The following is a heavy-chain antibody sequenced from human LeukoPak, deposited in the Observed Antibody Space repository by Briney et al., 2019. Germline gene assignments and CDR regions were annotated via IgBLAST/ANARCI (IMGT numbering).Heavy chain of an antibody. CDR2: ISYDGTNK. Sequence: PGGSLRLSCAASGFTFSGYAVHWVRQAPGKGLDWVAVISYDGTNKHYADSVKGRFTISRDNSKNTLQLHMNSLRAEDTALYYCARELRGVLGAVDVWGLGTMVTVSS. CDR3: ARELRGVLGAVDV. V-gene: IGHV3-30-3*01. J-gene: IGHJ3*01. D-gene: IGHD3-10*01. CDR1: GFTFSGYA.